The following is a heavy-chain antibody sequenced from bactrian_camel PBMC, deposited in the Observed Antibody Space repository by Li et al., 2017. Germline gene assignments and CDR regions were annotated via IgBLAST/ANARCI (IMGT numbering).Heavy chain of an antibody. V-gene: IGHV3S60*01. CDR2: ISSDGTT. D-gene: IGHD1*01. J-gene: IGHJ4*01. Sequence: VQAGGSLRLSCTGSGFTFDEPAKRWYRQVPGNECELISSISSDGTTYYSDSVKGRFTICRDNAKNTVYLQMNSLNPDDTAMYYCAYERAPHCKAAFQGLGLILAFTTAGQGTQVTVS. CDR1: GFTFDEPA.